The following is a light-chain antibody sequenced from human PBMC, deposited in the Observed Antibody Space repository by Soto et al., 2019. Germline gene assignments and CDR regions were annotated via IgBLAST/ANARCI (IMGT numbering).Light chain of an antibody. Sequence: EIVMTQSPATLSVSPGERATLSCRASQNIRSNLAWYQQARGQAPRLLIYGATTRATGIPARFSGSGSGTEFTRTISSLQSEDFAVYYCQQYNYWPKTFGQGTEVEIK. CDR3: QQYNYWPKT. V-gene: IGKV3-15*01. J-gene: IGKJ1*01. CDR1: QNIRSN. CDR2: GAT.